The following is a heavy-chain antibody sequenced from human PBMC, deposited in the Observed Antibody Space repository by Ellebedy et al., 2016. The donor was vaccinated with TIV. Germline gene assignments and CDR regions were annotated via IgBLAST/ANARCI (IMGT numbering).Heavy chain of an antibody. Sequence: SETLSLTXTVSGGSISSYYWSWIRQPPGKGLEWIGYIYYSGSTYYNPSLKSRVTISVDTFKNQFSLKLSSVTAADTAVYYCARGADGYSGYWGQGTLVTVSS. CDR1: GGSISSYY. CDR3: ARGADGYSGY. CDR2: IYYSGST. J-gene: IGHJ4*02. V-gene: IGHV4-59*01. D-gene: IGHD5-24*01.